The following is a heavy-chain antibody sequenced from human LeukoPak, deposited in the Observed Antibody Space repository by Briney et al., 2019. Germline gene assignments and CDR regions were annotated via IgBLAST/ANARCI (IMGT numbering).Heavy chain of an antibody. J-gene: IGHJ4*02. CDR3: AREEPVVVADTIDY. D-gene: IGHD2-15*01. Sequence: GGSLRLSCAASGFTFSSYSMNWVRQAPGKGLEWVSSISSSSSYIYYADSVKGRFTISRDNAKNSLYLQMNGLRAEDTAVYYCAREEPVVVADTIDYWGQGTLVTVSS. CDR1: GFTFSSYS. CDR2: ISSSSSYI. V-gene: IGHV3-21*01.